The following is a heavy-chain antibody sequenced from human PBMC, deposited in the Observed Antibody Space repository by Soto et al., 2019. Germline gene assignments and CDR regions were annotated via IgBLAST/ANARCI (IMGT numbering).Heavy chain of an antibody. CDR3: ARLGPEGFDY. CDR1: GGSISSSSYY. CDR2: IYYSGST. Sequence: SETLSLTCTVSGGSISSSSYYWGWIRQPPGKGLEWIGSIYYSGSTYYNPSLKSRVTISVDTSKNQFSLKLSSVTAADTAVYYCARLGPEGFDYWGQGTLVTVSS. V-gene: IGHV4-39*01. J-gene: IGHJ4*02.